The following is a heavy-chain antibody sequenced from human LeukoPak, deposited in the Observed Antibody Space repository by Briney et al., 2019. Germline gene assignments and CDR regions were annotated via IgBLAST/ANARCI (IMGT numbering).Heavy chain of an antibody. CDR2: INPNSGGT. CDR3: ARGPQGWFGELYGGTGYYMDV. J-gene: IGHJ6*03. D-gene: IGHD3-10*01. V-gene: IGHV1-2*02. Sequence: ASVKVSCKASGYSFIGYYMHWVRQAPGQGLEWMGWINPNSGGTNYAQKFQGRVTMTRDTSISTAYMELSSLRSEDTAVYYCARGPQGWFGELYGGTGYYMDVWGKGTTVTISS. CDR1: GYSFIGYY.